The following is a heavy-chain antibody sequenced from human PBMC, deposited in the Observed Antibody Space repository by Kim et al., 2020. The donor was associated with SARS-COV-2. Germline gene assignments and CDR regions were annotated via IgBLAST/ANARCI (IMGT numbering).Heavy chain of an antibody. CDR2: IYYSGST. D-gene: IGHD2-21*02. CDR1: GGSISSYY. Sequence: SETLSLTCTVSGGSISSYYWSWIRQPPGKGLEWIGYIYYSGSTNYNPSLKSRVTISVDTSKNQFSLKLSSVTAADTAVYYCARTPGTAMGFDYWGQGTLVTVSS. J-gene: IGHJ4*02. CDR3: ARTPGTAMGFDY. V-gene: IGHV4-59*13.